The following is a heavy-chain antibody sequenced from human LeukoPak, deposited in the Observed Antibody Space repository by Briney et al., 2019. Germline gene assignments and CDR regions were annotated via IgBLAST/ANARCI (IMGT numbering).Heavy chain of an antibody. J-gene: IGHJ6*03. CDR2: INSDGSST. V-gene: IGHV3-74*01. Sequence: GGSLRLPCAASGFIFSSYVMHWVRQAPGKGLVWVSRINSDGSSTSYADSVKGRFTISRDNAKNTLYLQMNSLRAEDTAVYYCARDRIVVVPAAIRGYYYYMDVWGKGTTVTVSS. D-gene: IGHD2-2*02. CDR1: GFIFSSYV. CDR3: ARDRIVVVPAAIRGYYYYMDV.